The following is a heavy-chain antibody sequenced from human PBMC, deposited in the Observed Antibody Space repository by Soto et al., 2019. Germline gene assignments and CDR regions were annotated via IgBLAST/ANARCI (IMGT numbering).Heavy chain of an antibody. J-gene: IGHJ5*02. CDR3: ARSVFP. CDR2: IYYIGST. CDR1: GGSISSGGYY. Sequence: SETLSLTCTVSGGSISSGGYYWNWIRQHPGKGLEWIGYIYYIGSTYYNPSLKSRVTISLDTPKNQFSLKLSSVTAADTAVYYCARSVFPWGQGTLITVSS. V-gene: IGHV4-31*03.